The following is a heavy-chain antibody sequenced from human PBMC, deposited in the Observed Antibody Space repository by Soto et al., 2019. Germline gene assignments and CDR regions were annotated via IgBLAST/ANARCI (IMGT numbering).Heavy chain of an antibody. CDR1: GGTFSSYA. V-gene: IGHV1-69*06. CDR2: TFPIFGTA. CDR3: ATVDISTWIDGMDV. Sequence: QVQLVQSGAEVKKPGSSVKVSCKASGGTFSSYAISWVRQAPGQGLEWMGGTFPIFGTANYAQKFQGRVTISADKSTSTAYMELSILRSEDTAVYYCATVDISTWIDGMDVWGQGTTVTVSS. D-gene: IGHD6-13*01. J-gene: IGHJ6*02.